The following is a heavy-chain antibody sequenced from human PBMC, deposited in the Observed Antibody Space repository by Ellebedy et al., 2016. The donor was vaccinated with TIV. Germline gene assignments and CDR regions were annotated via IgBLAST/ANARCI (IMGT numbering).Heavy chain of an antibody. CDR1: GYTFTSYG. D-gene: IGHD6-13*01. CDR3: AGSSIAAAILPYYYYGMDV. V-gene: IGHV1-18*01. CDR2: ISAYNGNT. Sequence: ASVKVSCXTSGYTFTSYGISWVRQAPGQGLEWMGWISAYNGNTNYAQKLQGRVTMTTDTSTSTAYMELRSLRSDDTAVYYCAGSSIAAAILPYYYYGMDVWGQGTTVTVSS. J-gene: IGHJ6*02.